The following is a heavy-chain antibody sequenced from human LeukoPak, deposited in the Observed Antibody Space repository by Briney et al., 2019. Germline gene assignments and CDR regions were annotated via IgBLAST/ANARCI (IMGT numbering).Heavy chain of an antibody. J-gene: IGHJ4*02. D-gene: IGHD6-6*01. CDR3: ARHDAGIAARPFDN. CDR1: GGPISTYY. Sequence: SETLSLTCTVSGGPISTYYWSWIRRPPGKGLEWIAYIHASGPTNYNPSLKSRITISADTSKNQFSLKLSSVTAADTAVYYCARHDAGIAARPFDNWGQGTLVTVSS. CDR2: IHASGPT. V-gene: IGHV4-4*09.